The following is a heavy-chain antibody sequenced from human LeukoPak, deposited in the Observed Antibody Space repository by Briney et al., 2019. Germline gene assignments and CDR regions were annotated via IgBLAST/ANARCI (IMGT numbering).Heavy chain of an antibody. CDR3: ARREYQLGHAFDI. D-gene: IGHD2-2*01. J-gene: IGHJ3*02. CDR1: GGSISSSSYY. V-gene: IGHV4-39*01. CDR2: IYYSGST. Sequence: PSETLSLTCTVSGGSISSSSYYWGWIRQPPGKGLEWIGSIYYSGSTYYNPSLKSRVTISVDTSKNQFSLKLSSVTAADTAVYYCARREYQLGHAFDIWGQGTMVTVSS.